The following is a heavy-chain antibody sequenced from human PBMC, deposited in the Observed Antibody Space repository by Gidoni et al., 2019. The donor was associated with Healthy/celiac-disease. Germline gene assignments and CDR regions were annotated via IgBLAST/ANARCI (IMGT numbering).Heavy chain of an antibody. V-gene: IGHV3-7*03. CDR1: GFTFSSYW. D-gene: IGHD4-17*01. J-gene: IGHJ6*02. CDR2: IKQDGSEK. CDR3: ARFDYDGVGYYYYYGMDV. Sequence: EVQLVESGGGLVQPGGSLRLSCAASGFTFSSYWMSWVRQAPGKGLEWVANIKQDGSEKYYVDSVKGRFTISRDNAKNSLYLQMNSLRAEDTAVYYCARFDYDGVGYYYYYGMDVWGQGTTVTVSS.